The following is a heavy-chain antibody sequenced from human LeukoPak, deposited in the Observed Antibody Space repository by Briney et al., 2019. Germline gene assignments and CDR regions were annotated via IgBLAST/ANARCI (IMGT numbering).Heavy chain of an antibody. CDR1: GYTFTSYG. V-gene: IGHV1-18*01. J-gene: IGHJ6*02. CDR2: INAYNGNT. CDR3: AREKGYCSSTSCYDYYYYGMDV. Sequence: ASVKVSCKASGYTFTSYGISWLRQAPGQGLEWMGWINAYNGNTNYAQKLQGRVTMTTDTSTSTAYMELRSLRSDDTAVYYCAREKGYCSSTSCYDYYYYGMDVWGQGTTVTVSS. D-gene: IGHD2-2*01.